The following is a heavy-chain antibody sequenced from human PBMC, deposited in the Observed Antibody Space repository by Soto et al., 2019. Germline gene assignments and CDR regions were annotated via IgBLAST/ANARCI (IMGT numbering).Heavy chain of an antibody. J-gene: IGHJ4*02. Sequence: WETLSLTCIVSGESISSSSYYWGWIRQPPGKGLEWIGSIYYSGRTYYNPSFKSRVTISIDTSKNQFSLKLSSVTATDTAVYYCARQRTTVVTQAYFDHWGQGALVTVSS. V-gene: IGHV4-39*01. D-gene: IGHD2-21*02. CDR3: ARQRTTVVTQAYFDH. CDR2: IYYSGRT. CDR1: GESISSSSYY.